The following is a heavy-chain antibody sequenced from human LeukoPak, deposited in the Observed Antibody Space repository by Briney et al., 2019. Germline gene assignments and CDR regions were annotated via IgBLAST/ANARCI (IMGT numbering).Heavy chain of an antibody. D-gene: IGHD3-10*01. CDR1: GYSFTSYW. J-gene: IGHJ4*02. CDR3: ARILWFGELLPSNIDY. V-gene: IGHV5-10-1*04. CDR2: IDPSDSYT. Sequence: GESLRISCKGSGYSFTSYWVSWVRQMPGKGLEWMGRIDPSDSYTNYSPSFQGQVTTSADKSISTAYLQWSSLKASDTAMYYCARILWFGELLPSNIDYWGQGTLVTVSS.